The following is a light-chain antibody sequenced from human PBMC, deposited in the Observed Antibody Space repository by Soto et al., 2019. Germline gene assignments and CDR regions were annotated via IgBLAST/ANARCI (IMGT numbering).Light chain of an antibody. Sequence: EIVLTQSPASLSLSPGEGATLSCRASQSVSTYLAWFQQKFGQPPRLLISDASNRATGIPARFSGSGSGTDFTLTISSLEPEDFAIYYCQQRDNWPPTFGPGTTVDI. CDR2: DAS. J-gene: IGKJ3*01. V-gene: IGKV3-11*01. CDR3: QQRDNWPPT. CDR1: QSVSTY.